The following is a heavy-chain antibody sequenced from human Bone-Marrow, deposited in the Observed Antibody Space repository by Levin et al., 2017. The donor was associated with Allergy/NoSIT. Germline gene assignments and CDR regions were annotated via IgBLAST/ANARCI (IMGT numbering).Heavy chain of an antibody. Sequence: GESLKISCKASGYTFTSYAMNWVRQAPGQGLEWMGWINTNTGNPTYAQGFTGRFVFSLDTSVSTAYLQISSLKAEDTAVYYCARDPPYCSGGSCYLYWFFDLWGRGTLVTVSS. CDR3: ARDPPYCSGGSCYLYWFFDL. D-gene: IGHD2-15*01. CDR1: GYTFTSYA. CDR2: INTNTGNP. V-gene: IGHV7-4-1*02. J-gene: IGHJ2*01.